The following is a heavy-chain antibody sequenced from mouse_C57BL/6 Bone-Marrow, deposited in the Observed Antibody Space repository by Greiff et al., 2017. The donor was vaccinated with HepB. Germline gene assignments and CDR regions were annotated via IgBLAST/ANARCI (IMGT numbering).Heavy chain of an antibody. CDR1: GFTFSDYG. D-gene: IGHD4-1*01. Sequence: EVQVVESGGGLVKPGGSLKLSCAASGFTFSDYGMHWVRQAPEKGLEWVAYISSGSSTIYYADTVKGRFTISRDNAKNTLFLQMTSLRSEDTAMYYCAKLGRRLAYWGQGTLVTVSA. J-gene: IGHJ3*01. V-gene: IGHV5-17*01. CDR3: AKLGRRLAY. CDR2: ISSGSSTI.